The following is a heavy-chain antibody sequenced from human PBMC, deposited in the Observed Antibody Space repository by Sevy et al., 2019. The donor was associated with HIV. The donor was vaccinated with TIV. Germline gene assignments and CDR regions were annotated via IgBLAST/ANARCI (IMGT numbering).Heavy chain of an antibody. CDR1: GFTFSNAW. CDR3: TTEVAGGSRSYYKSHYYYYGMDV. CDR2: IKSKTDGGTT. Sequence: GGSLRLSCAASGFTFSNAWMSWVRQAPGKGLEWVGRIKSKTDGGTTDYAAPVKGRFTISREASKNTLYLQMNSLKTADTAVYYCTTEVAGGSRSYYKSHYYYYGMDVWGQGTTVTVSS. V-gene: IGHV3-15*01. J-gene: IGHJ6*02. D-gene: IGHD3-10*01.